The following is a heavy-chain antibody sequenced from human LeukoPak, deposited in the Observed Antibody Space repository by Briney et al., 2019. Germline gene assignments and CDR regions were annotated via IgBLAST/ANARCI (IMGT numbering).Heavy chain of an antibody. D-gene: IGHD2-2*01. CDR2: IRSRANSYVT. V-gene: IGHV3-73*01. J-gene: IGHJ6*02. Sequence: GGSLILSCAASGFTLSGSAMPSVRQAPGKGLEWVGRIRSRANSYVTAYAASVTGRIIISRDDSGNTAYLQMNSLKTEDTAVYYCTRHSDAYCSRANCYVDNFYGLDVWGQGTRVTVSS. CDR3: TRHSDAYCSRANCYVDNFYGLDV. CDR1: GFTLSGSA.